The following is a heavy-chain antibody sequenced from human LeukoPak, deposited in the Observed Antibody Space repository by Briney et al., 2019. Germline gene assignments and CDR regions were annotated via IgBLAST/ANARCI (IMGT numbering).Heavy chain of an antibody. CDR2: IYHSGSA. CDR1: GYSIRSGYY. CDR3: ARARESYDSSGPYGMDV. Sequence: SETLSLTCTVSGYSIRSGYYWGWIRQPPGKGLEWIGSIYHSGSAYYNPSLKSRVTISVDTSKNQVSLKLSSVTAADTAVYYCARARESYDSSGPYGMDVWGQGTTVTVSS. J-gene: IGHJ6*02. D-gene: IGHD3-22*01. V-gene: IGHV4-38-2*02.